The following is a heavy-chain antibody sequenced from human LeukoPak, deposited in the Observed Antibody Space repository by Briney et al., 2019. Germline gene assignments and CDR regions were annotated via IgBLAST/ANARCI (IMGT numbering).Heavy chain of an antibody. CDR2: ISSDGTNK. V-gene: IGHV3-30*18. Sequence: GRSLRLSCAASGFTFSRYGMYWVRQAPGKGLEWVAVISSDGTNKYYADSVKGRFTISRDNSKNTLYLQMNSLRAEDTAVYYCAKDPIAVAGNNYFRMDVWGQGTTVSVSS. CDR3: AKDPIAVAGNNYFRMDV. CDR1: GFTFSRYG. J-gene: IGHJ6*02. D-gene: IGHD6-19*01.